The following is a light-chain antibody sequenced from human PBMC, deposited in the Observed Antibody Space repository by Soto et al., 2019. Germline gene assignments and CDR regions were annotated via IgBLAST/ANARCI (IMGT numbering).Light chain of an antibody. CDR1: STDVGGYNY. CDR3: SSYTSSSTYV. V-gene: IGLV2-14*01. J-gene: IGLJ1*01. CDR2: EVS. Sequence: QSVLTQPASVSGSPGQSITISCTGSSTDVGGYNYVSWYQQHPGKAPKVMIYEVSNRPSGVSNRFSGSKSGNTASLTISWLQAEDEADYYCSSYTSSSTYVFGTGTKLTVL.